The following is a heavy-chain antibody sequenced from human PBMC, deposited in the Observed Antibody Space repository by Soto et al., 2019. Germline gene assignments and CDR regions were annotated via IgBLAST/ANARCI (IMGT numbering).Heavy chain of an antibody. J-gene: IGHJ6*02. CDR1: GYTFTGYY. CDR3: ARHSYGYRAIYHYSYGMDV. CDR2: INPNSGGT. V-gene: IGHV1-2*02. Sequence: ASVKVSCKASGYTFTGYYMHWVRQAPGQGLEWMGWINPNSGGTNYAQKFQGRVTMTRNTSISTAYMELSSLRSEDTAVYYCARHSYGYRAIYHYSYGMDVWGQGTTVTVS. D-gene: IGHD5-18*01.